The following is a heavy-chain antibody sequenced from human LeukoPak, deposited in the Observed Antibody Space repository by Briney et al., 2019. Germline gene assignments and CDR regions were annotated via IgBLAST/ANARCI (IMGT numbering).Heavy chain of an antibody. Sequence: PGGSLRLSCAASGFTFSSYSMNWVRQAPGKGLEWVSSISSSSSYIYYADSVKGRFTISRDNAKNSLYLQMNSLRAEDTAVYYRARDVENCSGGSCYSRNWFDPWGQGTLVTVSS. CDR1: GFTFSSYS. CDR2: ISSSSSYI. CDR3: ARDVENCSGGSCYSRNWFDP. J-gene: IGHJ5*02. V-gene: IGHV3-21*01. D-gene: IGHD2-15*01.